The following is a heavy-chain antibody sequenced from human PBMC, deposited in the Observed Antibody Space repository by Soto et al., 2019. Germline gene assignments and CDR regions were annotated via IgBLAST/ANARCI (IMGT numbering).Heavy chain of an antibody. D-gene: IGHD1-26*01. CDR1: GGSINSFY. J-gene: IGHJ3*02. CDR2: IYNDGRT. Sequence: SETLSLTCTVSGGSINSFYWSWIRQPAGKGLEWIGRIYNDGRTNYNPSLKGRITMSLDTSKIHFSLRLTSVTAADTAVYFCARALSLREAAFDIWGQGTMVTVS. CDR3: ARALSLREAAFDI. V-gene: IGHV4-4*07.